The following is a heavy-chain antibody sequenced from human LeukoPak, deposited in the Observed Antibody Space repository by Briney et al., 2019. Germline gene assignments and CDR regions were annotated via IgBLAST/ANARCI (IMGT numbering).Heavy chain of an antibody. Sequence: PGGSLRFSCAASGFTFSDHYMDWVRQAPGKGLEWVGRVRNKANSYGTEYAASVKGRFTISRDDSKNSLYLQMNSLRDEDTAVYYCARGKIGYYYGDYDGYWGQGTLVTVSS. CDR3: ARGKIGYYYGDYDGY. CDR2: VRNKANSYGT. CDR1: GFTFSDHY. J-gene: IGHJ4*02. D-gene: IGHD4-17*01. V-gene: IGHV3-72*01.